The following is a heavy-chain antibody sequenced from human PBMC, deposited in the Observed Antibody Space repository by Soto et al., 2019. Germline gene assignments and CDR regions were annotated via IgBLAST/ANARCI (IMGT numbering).Heavy chain of an antibody. CDR2: IDSTSVYT. CDR3: ARDWALYDSRGYYTTYFDD. D-gene: IGHD3-22*01. CDR1: GFTLSSYS. Sequence: GGSLRLSCAASGFTLSSYSMHWVRQAPGKGLEWVSSIDSTSVYTFYADSVKGRFTISRDNSKNTLYLQMNSLRAEDTAVYYCARDWALYDSRGYYTTYFDDWGQGTLVTVSS. J-gene: IGHJ4*02. V-gene: IGHV3-21*01.